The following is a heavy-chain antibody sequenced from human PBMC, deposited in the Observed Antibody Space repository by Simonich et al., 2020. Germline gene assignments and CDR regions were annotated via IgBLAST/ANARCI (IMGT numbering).Heavy chain of an antibody. Sequence: GGGLVQPGGSLRLSCAASGFTFSSYAMSWVRQAPGKGLEWVSAISGSGGSTYYADSVKGRFTISRDNSKNTLYLQMNSLRAEDTAVYYCAKVSGERITRKVGVIEALDIGGQGTRVTVSS. CDR3: AKVSGERITRKVGVIEALDI. J-gene: IGHJ3*02. D-gene: IGHD3-22*01. V-gene: IGHV3-23*01. CDR1: GFTFSSYA. CDR2: ISGSGGST.